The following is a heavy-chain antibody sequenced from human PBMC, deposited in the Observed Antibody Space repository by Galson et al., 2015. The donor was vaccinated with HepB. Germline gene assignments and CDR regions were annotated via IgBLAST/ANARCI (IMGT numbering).Heavy chain of an antibody. V-gene: IGHV3-33*01. D-gene: IGHD3-22*01. CDR1: GFTFSSYG. Sequence: SLRLSCAASGFTFSSYGMHWVRQAPGKGLEWVAVIWYDGSNKYYADSVKGRFTISRDNSKNTLYLQMNSLRAEDTAVYYCARDLFPRITMIVVVGGFDYWGQGTTVTVSS. J-gene: IGHJ4*02. CDR2: IWYDGSNK. CDR3: ARDLFPRITMIVVVGGFDY.